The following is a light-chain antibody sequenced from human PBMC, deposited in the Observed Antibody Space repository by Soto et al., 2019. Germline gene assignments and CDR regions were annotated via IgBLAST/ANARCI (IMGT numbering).Light chain of an antibody. CDR2: GAT. CDR3: QQYSNWPWT. J-gene: IGKJ1*01. CDR1: QSVTAN. Sequence: ETVMTQSPATLSVSAGERATLSCRASQSVTANLAWYQHKPGQPPRLPIFGATTRASGIPVRFSGSGSGTEFTLTISSLQSEDFAVYSCQQYSNWPWTFGQGTKVDIK. V-gene: IGKV3-15*01.